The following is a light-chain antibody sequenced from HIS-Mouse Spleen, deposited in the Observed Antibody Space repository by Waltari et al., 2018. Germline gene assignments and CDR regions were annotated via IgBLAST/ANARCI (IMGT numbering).Light chain of an antibody. Sequence: AIRMTQSPSSFSASTGDRVTITCRASQGISSYLAWYQQKPGKAPKLLIYAASTLQSGVPSRFSGSGSGTDFTLTISCLQSEDFAVYYCQQYGSSPPDTFGQGTKLEIK. CDR3: QQYGSSPPDT. J-gene: IGKJ2*01. CDR2: AAS. CDR1: QGISSY. V-gene: IGKV1-8*01.